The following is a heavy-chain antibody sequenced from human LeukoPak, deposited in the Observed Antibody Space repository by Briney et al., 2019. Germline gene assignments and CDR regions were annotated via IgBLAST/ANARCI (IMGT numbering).Heavy chain of an antibody. CDR3: VADPYYDASGPPRWFDP. D-gene: IGHD3-22*01. J-gene: IGHJ5*02. CDR2: IVVGSDNT. CDR1: GFTFTSSA. Sequence: ASVKVSCKAYGFTFTSSAMQWVRQARGQRLEWIGWIVVGSDNTNYAQKFKERVTISRDMSTTTVFMELSSLTSDDTAVYFCVADPYYDASGPPRWFDPWGQGTLVTVSS. V-gene: IGHV1-58*02.